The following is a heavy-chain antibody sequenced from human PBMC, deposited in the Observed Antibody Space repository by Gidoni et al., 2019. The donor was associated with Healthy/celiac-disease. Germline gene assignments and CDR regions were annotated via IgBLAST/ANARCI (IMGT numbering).Heavy chain of an antibody. J-gene: IGHJ6*02. CDR1: GYTFTSYA. Sequence: QVQLVQSGAEVKKPGASVKVSCKASGYTFTSYAMHWVRQAPGQRLEWMGWINAGNGNTKYSQKFQGRVTITRDTSASTAYMELSSLRSEDTAVYYCARDPLIEQQLGTLGYYGMDVWGQGTTVTVSS. V-gene: IGHV1-3*01. CDR2: INAGNGNT. D-gene: IGHD6-13*01. CDR3: ARDPLIEQQLGTLGYYGMDV.